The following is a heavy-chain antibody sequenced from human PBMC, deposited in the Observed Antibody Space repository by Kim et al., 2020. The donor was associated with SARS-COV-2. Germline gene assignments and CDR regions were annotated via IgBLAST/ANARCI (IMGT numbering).Heavy chain of an antibody. D-gene: IGHD3-10*01. Sequence: ASVKVSCKASGYTFTSYDINWVRQATGQGLEWMGWMNPNSGNTGYAQKFQGRVTMTRNTSISTAYMELSSLRSEDTAVYYCARAVLLWFRESNWFDPWGQGPWSPSPQ. CDR3: ARAVLLWFRESNWFDP. J-gene: IGHJ5*02. V-gene: IGHV1-8*01. CDR1: GYTFTSYD. CDR2: MNPNSGNT.